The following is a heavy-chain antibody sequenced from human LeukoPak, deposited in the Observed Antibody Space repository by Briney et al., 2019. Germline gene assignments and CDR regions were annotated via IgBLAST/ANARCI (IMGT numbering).Heavy chain of an antibody. CDR1: GFIFSDYW. J-gene: IGHJ4*02. Sequence: GGSLRLSCAASGFIFSDYWMRWVRQAPGKGLEWVASIKEDGGDKIYVDSVKGRFTISRDNAKNSLYLQMNSLRAEDTALYYCARGRYCSGGSCYFDYWGQGTLVTVSS. CDR3: ARGRYCSGGSCYFDY. V-gene: IGHV3-7*02. D-gene: IGHD2-15*01. CDR2: IKEDGGDK.